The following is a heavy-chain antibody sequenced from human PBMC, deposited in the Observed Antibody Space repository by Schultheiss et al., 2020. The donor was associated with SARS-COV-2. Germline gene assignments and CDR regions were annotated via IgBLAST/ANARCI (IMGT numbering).Heavy chain of an antibody. CDR1: GGSISSSSYY. J-gene: IGHJ6*03. Sequence: SETLSLTCTVSGGSISSSSYYWGWIRQPPGKGLDWIGSIYYSGSTYYNPSLKSRVTISVDTSKNQFSLKLSSVTAADTAVYYCARVPRFYYMDVWGKGTTVTVSS. CDR3: ARVPRFYYMDV. V-gene: IGHV4-39*07. CDR2: IYYSGST. D-gene: IGHD3-3*01.